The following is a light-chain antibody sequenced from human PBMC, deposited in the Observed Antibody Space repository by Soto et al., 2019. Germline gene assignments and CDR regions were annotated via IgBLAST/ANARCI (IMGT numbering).Light chain of an antibody. V-gene: IGKV3-20*01. J-gene: IGKJ1*01. Sequence: EIVLTQSPGTLSLSPGERATLSCRASQSFSSSYLAWYQQKPGHAPRLLIYGASSRATGIPDRFSGSGSGTDFTLTVSRLEPEDFAVYYCQQYGSSPPQTFGQGTK. CDR3: QQYGSSPPQT. CDR1: QSFSSSY. CDR2: GAS.